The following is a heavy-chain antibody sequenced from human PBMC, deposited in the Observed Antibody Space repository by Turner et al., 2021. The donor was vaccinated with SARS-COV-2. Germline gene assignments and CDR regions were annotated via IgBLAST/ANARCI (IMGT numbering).Heavy chain of an antibody. D-gene: IGHD2-2*01. V-gene: IGHV3-30-3*01. CDR2: ISYDGSYK. J-gene: IGHJ4*02. CDR3: ARDREDCSSSSCYEAY. CDR1: AFTFSNYA. Sequence: QVQLVESGGGVVQPGRALSLSCAASAFTFSNYAMHWVRQAPGKGLEWVVFISYDGSYKYYADSVKGRFTISRDNSKNTLYLQMNSLRAEDTAVYYCARDREDCSSSSCYEAYWGQGTLVTVSS.